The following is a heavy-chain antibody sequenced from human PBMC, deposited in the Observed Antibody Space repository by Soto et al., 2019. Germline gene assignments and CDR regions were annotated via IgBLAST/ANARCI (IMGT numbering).Heavy chain of an antibody. Sequence: QVQLVQSGAEVKKPGSSVKVSCKASGGTFSSYAISWVRQAPGQGLEWMGGIIPISGTANYAQKFQGRVTITADECTSTAYMELSSLSSEDTAVYYCASSQGSSTSLEIYYYYYYGMAVWGQGTTVTVSS. J-gene: IGHJ6*02. CDR1: GGTFSSYA. D-gene: IGHD2-2*01. CDR2: IIPISGTA. CDR3: ASSQGSSTSLEIYYYYYYGMAV. V-gene: IGHV1-69*01.